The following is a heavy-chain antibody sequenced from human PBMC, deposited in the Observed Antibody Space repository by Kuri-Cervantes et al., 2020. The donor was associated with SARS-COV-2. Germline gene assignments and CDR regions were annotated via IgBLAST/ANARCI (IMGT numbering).Heavy chain of an antibody. D-gene: IGHD3-10*01. CDR1: GGSISSSSYY. CDR2: IYYSGST. J-gene: IGHJ6*02. V-gene: IGHV4-39*07. Sequence: SETLSLTCTVSGGSISSSSYYWGWIRQPPGKGLEWIGGIYYSGSTYYNPSLKSRVTISVDTSKNQFSLKLSSVTAADTAVYYCARFSSGYYGSGSYYATYYYGMDVWGQGTTVTVSS. CDR3: ARFSSGYYGSGSYYATYYYGMDV.